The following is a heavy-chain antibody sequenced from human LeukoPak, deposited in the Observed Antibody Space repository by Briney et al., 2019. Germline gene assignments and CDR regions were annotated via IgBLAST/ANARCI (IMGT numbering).Heavy chain of an antibody. CDR2: MNPNSGNT. V-gene: IGHV1-8*03. CDR1: GYTFTSYD. Sequence: ASVKVSCKASGYTFTSYDINWVRQATGQGLEWMGWMNPNSGNTGYAQKFQGRVTITRNTSISTAYMELSRLRSDDTAVYYCARAPSIRVITNFDYWGQGTLVTVSS. CDR3: ARAPSIRVITNFDY. J-gene: IGHJ4*02. D-gene: IGHD3-16*02.